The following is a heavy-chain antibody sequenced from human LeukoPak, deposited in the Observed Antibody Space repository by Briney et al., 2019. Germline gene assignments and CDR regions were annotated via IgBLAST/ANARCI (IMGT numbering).Heavy chain of an antibody. D-gene: IGHD3-16*02. Sequence: SETLSLTCTVSGGSISSYFWSWIRQPPGKGLEWIGYIYYSGSTNYNPSLKSRVTISVDTSKNQFSLKLSSVTAADTAVYYCARSLRAAASLYYYYMDVWGKGTTVTVSS. CDR3: ARSLRAAASLYYYYMDV. J-gene: IGHJ6*03. V-gene: IGHV4-59*01. CDR2: IYYSGST. CDR1: GGSISSYF.